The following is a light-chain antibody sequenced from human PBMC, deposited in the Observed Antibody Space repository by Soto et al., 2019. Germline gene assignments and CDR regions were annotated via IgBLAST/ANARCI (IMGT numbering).Light chain of an antibody. CDR3: HHYTRT. V-gene: IGKV1-5*01. CDR1: QTISRW. CDR2: DAS. Sequence: DIQMTQSPSTLSGSVGDRVTITCRASQTISRWLAWYQQKPGKAPKLLIYDASTLEVGVASRFSGSGSGAEFTLTISSLQPDDFATYYCHHYTRTFGQGTKVDIK. J-gene: IGKJ1*01.